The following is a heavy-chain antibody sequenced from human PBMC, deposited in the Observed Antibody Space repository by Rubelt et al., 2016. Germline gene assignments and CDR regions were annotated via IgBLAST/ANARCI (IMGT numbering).Heavy chain of an antibody. CDR2: INSDGSTI. D-gene: IGHD5-18*01. CDR1: GFTVSSDY. CDR3: ARAGYGQYHFDY. V-gene: IGHV3-74*01. Sequence: GGGLVQPGGSLRLSCAASGFTVSSDYMSWVRQAPGKGLEWVSRINSDGSTINYADSVKGRFTISRDNAKNSLYLQMNSLRAEDTAVYYCARAGYGQYHFDYWGQGTLATVSS. J-gene: IGHJ4*02.